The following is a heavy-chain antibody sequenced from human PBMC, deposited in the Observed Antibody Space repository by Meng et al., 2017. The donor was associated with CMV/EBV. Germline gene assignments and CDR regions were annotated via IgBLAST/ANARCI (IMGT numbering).Heavy chain of an antibody. Sequence: ASVKVSCKASGYTFTSYYMHWVRQAPGQGLEWMGIINPSGGSTSYAQKFQGRVTMTRDTSTSTVYMELSSLRSEDTAVYYCARDPGRPGTHWYFDLWGRGTLVTVSS. D-gene: IGHD1-7*01. V-gene: IGHV1-46*01. J-gene: IGHJ2*01. CDR2: INPSGGST. CDR1: GYTFTSYY. CDR3: ARDPGRPGTHWYFDL.